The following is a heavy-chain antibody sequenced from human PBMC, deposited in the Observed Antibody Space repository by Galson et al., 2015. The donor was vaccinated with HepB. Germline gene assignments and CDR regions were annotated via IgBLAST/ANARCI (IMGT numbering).Heavy chain of an antibody. D-gene: IGHD2-2*01. J-gene: IGHJ3*02. Sequence: SLRLSCAASGFIFSNYWMDWVRQAPGKGLEWVANIKQDGSEKHCVDSVKGRFTISRDNAKNSLYLQMNSLRAEDTAVYYCARVTLYCSSTSCDHDAFDIWGQGTMVTVSS. V-gene: IGHV3-7*03. CDR2: IKQDGSEK. CDR3: ARVTLYCSSTSCDHDAFDI. CDR1: GFIFSNYW.